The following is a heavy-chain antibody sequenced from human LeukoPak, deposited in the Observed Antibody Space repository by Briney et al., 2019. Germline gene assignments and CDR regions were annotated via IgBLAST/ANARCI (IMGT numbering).Heavy chain of an antibody. CDR2: INHSGST. CDR3: QGSYYYYMDV. J-gene: IGHJ6*03. V-gene: IGHV4-34*01. CDR1: GGSLSGYY. Sequence: SETLSLTCGVYGGSLSGYYWTWIRQPPGKGLEWIGEINHSGSTNYNPSLDSRVTISVDTSNNQFSLKLTSLTAADTAVYYCQGSYYYYMDVWGKGTTVTVSS.